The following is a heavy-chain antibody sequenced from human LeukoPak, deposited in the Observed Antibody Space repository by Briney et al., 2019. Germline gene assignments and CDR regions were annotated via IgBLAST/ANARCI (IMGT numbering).Heavy chain of an antibody. CDR1: GLTFSSHW. Sequence: GGSLRLSCAASGLTFSSHWMHWVRQAPGTGLVWVSRITNDGSSTTYADSVKGRFTISRDSSKNTLFLHMNTLRAEDTAIYYCAKDRTVGASYWYFDLWGRGTLVTVSS. CDR3: AKDRTVGASYWYFDL. D-gene: IGHD1-26*01. V-gene: IGHV3-74*01. CDR2: ITNDGSST. J-gene: IGHJ2*01.